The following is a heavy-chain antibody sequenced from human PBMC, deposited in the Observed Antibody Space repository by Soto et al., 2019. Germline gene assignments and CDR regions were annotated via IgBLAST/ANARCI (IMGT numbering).Heavy chain of an antibody. CDR2: INPRNGDT. Sequence: QVQLVQSGAEVKKPGASVKVSCKVSGYTFTGNDMHWMRQAPGQGAEWIGWINPRNGDTDYAQKFQGRVTITRDTSISSAYSVLRRLTSNDTAIYFCGRGAGVKVVTPTPIVFAYWGQGPLLTVSS. J-gene: IGHJ4*02. D-gene: IGHD2-21*02. CDR3: GRGAGVKVVTPTPIVFAY. V-gene: IGHV1-2*02. CDR1: GYTFTGND.